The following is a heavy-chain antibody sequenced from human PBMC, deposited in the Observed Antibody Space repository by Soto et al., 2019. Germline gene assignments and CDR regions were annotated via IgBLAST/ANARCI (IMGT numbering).Heavy chain of an antibody. D-gene: IGHD3-3*01. J-gene: IGHJ3*02. V-gene: IGHV1-3*01. CDR3: ARGSIFGVVSGAFDI. CDR2: INAGNGNT. Sequence: ASVKVSCKASGYTFTSYAMHWVRQAPGQRLEWMGWINAGNGNTKYSQKFQGRVTITRDTSASTAYMELSSLRSEDTAVYYCARGSIFGVVSGAFDIWGQGTMVTVS. CDR1: GYTFTSYA.